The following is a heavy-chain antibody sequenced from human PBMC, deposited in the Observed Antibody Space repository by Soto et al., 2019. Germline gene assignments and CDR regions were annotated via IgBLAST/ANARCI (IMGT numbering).Heavy chain of an antibody. CDR1: GGTFSSYA. CDR3: ARANWDSSAYYSHAFDI. D-gene: IGHD3-22*01. Sequence: ASVKVSCKASGGTFSSYAISWVRQAPGQGLEWMGGIIPIFGTANYAQKFQGRVTITADESTGTAYMELSSLRSEDTAVYYCARANWDSSAYYSHAFDIWGQGTMVTVSS. CDR2: IIPIFGTA. V-gene: IGHV1-69*13. J-gene: IGHJ3*02.